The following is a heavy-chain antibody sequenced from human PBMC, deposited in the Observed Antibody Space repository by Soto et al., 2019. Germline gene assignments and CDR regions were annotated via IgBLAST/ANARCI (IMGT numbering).Heavy chain of an antibody. CDR2: ISYTGDT. V-gene: IGHV4-61*01. J-gene: IGHJ5*02. CDR3: ERIVVGATVDL. CDR1: GDSVSSDRYF. Sequence: SETLSLTCSVSGDSVSSDRYFWTWIRQPPGKGLEWIAYISYTGDTNYNPSLKSRVTISVDTSRNQFSLTLTSVTAADTAVYFCERIVVGATVDLWGQGSLVTFSS. D-gene: IGHD1-26*01.